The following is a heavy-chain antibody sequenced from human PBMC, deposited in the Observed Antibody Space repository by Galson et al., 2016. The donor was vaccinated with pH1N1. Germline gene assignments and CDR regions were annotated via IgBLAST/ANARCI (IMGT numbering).Heavy chain of an antibody. CDR3: ARGFRGGYNYALFDH. Sequence: SVKVSCKASGVTFTVYTIAWVRQAPGQGLEWMGGISPMFDTTTYAQKFQDRVTITADRLTTTIYMKLTSLRFDDTAVYYCARGFRGGYNYALFDHWGQGSLVIVSS. D-gene: IGHD5-18*01. V-gene: IGHV1-69*06. CDR2: ISPMFDTT. J-gene: IGHJ4*02. CDR1: GVTFTVYT.